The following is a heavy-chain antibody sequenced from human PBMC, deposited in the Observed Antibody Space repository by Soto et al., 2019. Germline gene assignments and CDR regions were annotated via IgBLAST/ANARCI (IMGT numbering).Heavy chain of an antibody. V-gene: IGHV4-39*01. D-gene: IGHD3-22*01. Sequence: SETLSLTCTVSGGSISSSSYYWGWIRQPPGKGLEWIGSIYYSGSTYYNPSLKSRVTISVDTSKNQFSLKLSSVTAADTAVYYCARHRGYDSSGYDPEYFQHWGQGTLVTVSS. J-gene: IGHJ1*01. CDR3: ARHRGYDSSGYDPEYFQH. CDR2: IYYSGST. CDR1: GGSISSSSYY.